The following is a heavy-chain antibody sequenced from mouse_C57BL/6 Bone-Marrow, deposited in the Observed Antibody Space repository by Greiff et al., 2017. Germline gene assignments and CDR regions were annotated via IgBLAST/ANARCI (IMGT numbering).Heavy chain of an antibody. D-gene: IGHD2-4*01. CDR3: ARGVNYGGYYFDY. CDR2: FHPYNDDT. V-gene: IGHV1-47*01. J-gene: IGHJ2*01. CDR1: GYTFTTYP. Sequence: QVQLKESGAELVKPGASVKMSCKASGYTFTTYPIEWMKQNHGQSLEWIGNFHPYNDDTQYNEKFKGKATLTVDKSSSTVSLELSRITSDDSAVYYCARGVNYGGYYFDYWGQGTTLTVSS.